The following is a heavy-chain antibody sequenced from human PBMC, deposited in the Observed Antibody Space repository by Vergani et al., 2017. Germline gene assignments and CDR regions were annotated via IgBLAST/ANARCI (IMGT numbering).Heavy chain of an antibody. Sequence: EVQLVESGGGLVQPGRSLRLSCAASGFTFDDYAMHWVRQAPGKGLEWVSGISWNSGSIGYADSVKGRFTISRDNAKNSLYLQMNSLRAEDTAVYYCTREYSSSSGRGLDIWGQGTMVTVSS. CDR3: TREYSSSSGRGLDI. CDR1: GFTFDDYA. J-gene: IGHJ3*02. CDR2: ISWNSGSI. V-gene: IGHV3-9*01. D-gene: IGHD6-6*01.